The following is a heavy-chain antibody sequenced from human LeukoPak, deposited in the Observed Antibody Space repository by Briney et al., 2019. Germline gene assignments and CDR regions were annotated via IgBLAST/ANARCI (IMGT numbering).Heavy chain of an antibody. CDR1: GGSFSGYY. Sequence: PSETLSLTCAVYGGSFSGYYWSWIRQPPGKGLEWIGEINHSGSTNYNPSLKSRVTISVDTSKNQFSLKLSSVTAADTAVYYGASGRYSSGYYYRDYWGQGTLVTVSS. V-gene: IGHV4-34*01. CDR2: INHSGST. J-gene: IGHJ4*02. CDR3: ASGRYSSGYYYRDY. D-gene: IGHD3-22*01.